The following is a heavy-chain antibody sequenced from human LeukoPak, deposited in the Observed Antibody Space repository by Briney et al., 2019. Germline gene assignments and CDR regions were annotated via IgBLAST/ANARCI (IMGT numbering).Heavy chain of an antibody. CDR3: GKDPTTADGARDDFDI. Sequence: PGGSLRLSCAASGFTFSSYWMHWVRQAPGKGLVWVSAISGSGGSTYYADSVKGRLTISRDNSKNSLYLQMNSLRAEDTAVYYCGKDPTTADGARDDFDIWGKGTMVTVSS. V-gene: IGHV3-23*01. CDR2: ISGSGGST. J-gene: IGHJ3*02. D-gene: IGHD2-21*02. CDR1: GFTFSSYW.